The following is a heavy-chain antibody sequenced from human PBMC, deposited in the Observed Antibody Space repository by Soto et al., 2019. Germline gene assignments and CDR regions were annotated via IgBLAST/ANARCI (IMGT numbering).Heavy chain of an antibody. Sequence: QAHLVQSGPEVKKPGASVQVSCKGSGYIFTSYGIAWVRQAPGQGLEWMGWFSAHNANTEYAQKFQGRVTVTRDTSTSTANLELRSLRSDDTALYYCARGRYGDYWGQGALVTVSS. D-gene: IGHD4-17*01. J-gene: IGHJ4*02. CDR2: FSAHNANT. CDR1: GYIFTSYG. CDR3: ARGRYGDY. V-gene: IGHV1-18*01.